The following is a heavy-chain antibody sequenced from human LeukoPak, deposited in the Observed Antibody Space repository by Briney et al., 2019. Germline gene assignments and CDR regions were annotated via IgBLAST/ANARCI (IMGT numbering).Heavy chain of an antibody. CDR2: IYTSGST. Sequence: SETLSLTCTVSGGSISSYYWSWIRQPAGKGLEWIGRIYTSGSTNYNPSLKSRVTMSVDTSKNQFSLKLSCVTAADTAVYYCAREYSSSSGAYYFDSWGQGTLVTVSS. D-gene: IGHD6-6*01. CDR3: AREYSSSSGAYYFDS. J-gene: IGHJ4*02. V-gene: IGHV4-4*07. CDR1: GGSISSYY.